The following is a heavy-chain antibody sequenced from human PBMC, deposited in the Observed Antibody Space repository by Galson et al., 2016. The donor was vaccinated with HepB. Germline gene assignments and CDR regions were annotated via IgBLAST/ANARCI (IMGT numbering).Heavy chain of an antibody. CDR2: INPNSGGT. V-gene: IGHV1-2*02. D-gene: IGHD3-9*01. CDR1: GYTFTDYY. J-gene: IGHJ4*02. Sequence: SVKVSCKASGYTFTDYYMHWVRQPPGQGLEWMGWINPNSGGTNYAQQFQGRVTMTRDTPISTAYMELSRLTSGDTAVYYCTRAPIRDDILTGYYTPPPDFDYWGQGTLVTVSS. CDR3: TRAPIRDDILTGYYTPPPDFDY.